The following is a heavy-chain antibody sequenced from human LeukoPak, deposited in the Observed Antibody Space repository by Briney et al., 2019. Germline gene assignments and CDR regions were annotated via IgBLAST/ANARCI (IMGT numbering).Heavy chain of an antibody. Sequence: GGSLRLSCAASGFTFSSYSMNWVRQAPGKGLEWVSSISSSSSYIYYADSVKGRFTISRDNAKNSLYLQMNSLRAKDTAVYYCARGDYGSGSYWARDYYYGMDVWGQGTTVTVSS. CDR1: GFTFSSYS. CDR3: ARGDYGSGSYWARDYYYGMDV. J-gene: IGHJ6*02. D-gene: IGHD3-10*01. V-gene: IGHV3-21*01. CDR2: ISSSSSYI.